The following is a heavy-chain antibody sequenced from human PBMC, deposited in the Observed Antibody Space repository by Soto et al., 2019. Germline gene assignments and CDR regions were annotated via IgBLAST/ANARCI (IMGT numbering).Heavy chain of an antibody. CDR1: GFTFSSYA. CDR2: ISGSGGST. D-gene: IGHD3-3*01. CDR3: AKDLGIFGVVVDAFDI. V-gene: IGHV3-23*01. Sequence: GGSLRLSCAASGFTFSSYAMSLVRPAPGKGLEWVSAISGSGGSTYYADSVKGRFTISRDNSKNTLYLQMNSLRAEDTAVYYCAKDLGIFGVVVDAFDIWGQGTMVTVS. J-gene: IGHJ3*02.